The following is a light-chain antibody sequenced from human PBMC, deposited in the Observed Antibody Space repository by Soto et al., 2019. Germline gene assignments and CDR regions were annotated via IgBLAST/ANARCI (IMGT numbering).Light chain of an antibody. J-gene: IGKJ5*01. CDR3: QQYNSYPYT. V-gene: IGKV1-9*01. CDR2: AAS. Sequence: DIQMTQSPSSLSASVGDRVTITCRASQGIDTSLAWYQQKPGKAPKLLIYAASNFQSGVPSRFSGSGSGTEFTLTISSLQPDDFATYYCQQYNSYPYTFGQGTRLEIK. CDR1: QGIDTS.